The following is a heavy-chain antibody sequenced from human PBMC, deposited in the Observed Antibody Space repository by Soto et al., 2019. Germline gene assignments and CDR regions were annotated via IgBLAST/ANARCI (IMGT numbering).Heavy chain of an antibody. CDR3: ARGHHVAVAGPPNWFDP. V-gene: IGHV1-2*04. CDR1: GYTFTCYY. Sequence: ASVKVSCKASGYTFTCYYMHWVRQAPGQGLEWMGWINPNSGGTNYAQKFQGWVTMTMDTSIRTAYMEVSRLGSNDTAVYYSARGHHVAVAGPPNWFDPWGQGTLVTVSS. J-gene: IGHJ5*02. CDR2: INPNSGGT. D-gene: IGHD6-19*01.